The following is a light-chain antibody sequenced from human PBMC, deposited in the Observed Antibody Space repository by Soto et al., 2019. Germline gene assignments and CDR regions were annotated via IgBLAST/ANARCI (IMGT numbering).Light chain of an antibody. V-gene: IGKV1-5*03. J-gene: IGKJ2*01. Sequence: DIQMTQSPSTLSASVGDRVTITCRASQSISSWLAWYQQKPGKAPKLLIYKASSLESGVPSRFSGSGSGTEFTLTISSLQPDDFATYYCQQYNSYSQAYTFGPGTKVDIK. CDR2: KAS. CDR1: QSISSW. CDR3: QQYNSYSQAYT.